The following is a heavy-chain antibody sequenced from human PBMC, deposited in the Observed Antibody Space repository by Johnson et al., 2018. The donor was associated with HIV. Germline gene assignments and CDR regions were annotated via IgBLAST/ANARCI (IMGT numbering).Heavy chain of an antibody. CDR3: VRRFYDSSAFDI. Sequence: QVQLVESGGGLVKPGGSLRLSCAASGFIFSDYYMSWIRQAPGKGLEWVSYISSSGSTIYYADSVRGRFTISRDNSKNTLFLQMNSLRAEDTAVYYCVRRFYDSSAFDIWGQGTLVTVSS. V-gene: IGHV3-11*04. D-gene: IGHD3-22*01. CDR1: GFIFSDYY. J-gene: IGHJ3*02. CDR2: ISSSGSTI.